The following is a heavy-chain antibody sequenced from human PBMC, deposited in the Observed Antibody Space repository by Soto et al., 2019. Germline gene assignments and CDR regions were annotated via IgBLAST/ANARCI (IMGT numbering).Heavy chain of an antibody. V-gene: IGHV3-49*03. CDR3: TRGWIFGPLINWFDN. D-gene: IGHD3-3*01. CDR2: IRSRAYGGTT. J-gene: IGHJ5*02. CDR1: GFTFGDHA. Sequence: EVQLVESGGHMVQPGRSLRLSCTASGFTFGDHAMSWFRHAPGEGLEWVGFIRSRAYGGTTEYAASVKGRFTISRDDSKSIAYMQMTRLKPEDTALYDCTRGWIFGPLINWFDNWGQGTLVTVSS.